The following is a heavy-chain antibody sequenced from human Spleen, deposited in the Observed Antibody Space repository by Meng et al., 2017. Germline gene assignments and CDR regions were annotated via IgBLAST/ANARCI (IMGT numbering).Heavy chain of an antibody. CDR3: ARRGLAVAGMGNFDY. Sequence: QLPLMESCPTLVNPTQTLTRTCTFSGFSFNTSGVGVGWIRQPPGKALEWLALIYWNDDKRYSSSLKSRLTITKDTSKNQVVLTMTNMDPVDTATYYCARRGLAVAGMGNFDYWGQGALVTVSS. D-gene: IGHD6-19*01. J-gene: IGHJ4*02. CDR2: IYWNDDK. CDR1: GFSFNTSGVG. V-gene: IGHV2-5*01.